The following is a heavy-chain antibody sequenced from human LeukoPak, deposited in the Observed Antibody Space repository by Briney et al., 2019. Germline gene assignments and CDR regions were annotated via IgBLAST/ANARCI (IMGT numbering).Heavy chain of an antibody. D-gene: IGHD5-12*01. CDR3: ARGKYSAFDV. Sequence: SQTLSLTFAISGDSVSINGVAWNWIRQSPSRGLEWLGRTYYSSKWYDEYADSVKSRTTINPDTSKNQFSLQLNSVTPEDTAVYYCARGKYSAFDVWGQGTEVTVSS. J-gene: IGHJ3*01. CDR2: TYYSSKWYD. CDR1: GDSVSINGVA. V-gene: IGHV6-1*01.